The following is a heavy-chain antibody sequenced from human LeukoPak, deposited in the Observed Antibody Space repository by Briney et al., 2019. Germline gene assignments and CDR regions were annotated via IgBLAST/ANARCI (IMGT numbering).Heavy chain of an antibody. D-gene: IGHD4-11*01. J-gene: IGHJ5*02. CDR1: GYTFTGYY. V-gene: IGHV1-2*06. Sequence: ASVKVSCKASGYTFTGYYMHWARQAPGQGLEWMGRINPNSGGTNYAQKFQGRVTKTRDTSISTAYMELSRLRSDDTAVYYCARKRKMGVTTVTHNWFDPWGQGTLVTVSS. CDR2: INPNSGGT. CDR3: ARKRKMGVTTVTHNWFDP.